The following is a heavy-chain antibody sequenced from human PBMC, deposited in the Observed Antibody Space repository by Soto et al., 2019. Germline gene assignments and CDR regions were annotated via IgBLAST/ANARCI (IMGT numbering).Heavy chain of an antibody. V-gene: IGHV1-18*01. CDR1: GYTFTSYG. J-gene: IGHJ4*02. Sequence: ASLKVSCKASGYTFTSYGISWVRQAPGQGLEWMGWISAYNGNTNYAQKLQGRVTMTTDTSTSTAYMELRSLSSDDTAVYYCVRAPAERLMVYATVYWGQGTLVTVSS. CDR3: VRAPAERLMVYATVY. CDR2: ISAYNGNT. D-gene: IGHD2-8*01.